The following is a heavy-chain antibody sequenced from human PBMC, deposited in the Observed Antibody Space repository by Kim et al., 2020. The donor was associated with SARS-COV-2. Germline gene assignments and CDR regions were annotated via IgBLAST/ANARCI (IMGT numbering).Heavy chain of an antibody. CDR1: GGSISSGNYY. CDR3: ARGDFDWLIDGMGV. Sequence: SETLSLTCTVSGGSISSGNYYWGWIRQPPGKGLEWIASFYYSGSTYYTPSLQSRVTISVDTSKNQFSLKLSSVTAADTAVYYCARGDFDWLIDGMGVWGQGTTVTVSS. D-gene: IGHD3-9*01. CDR2: FYYSGST. V-gene: IGHV4-39*01. J-gene: IGHJ6*02.